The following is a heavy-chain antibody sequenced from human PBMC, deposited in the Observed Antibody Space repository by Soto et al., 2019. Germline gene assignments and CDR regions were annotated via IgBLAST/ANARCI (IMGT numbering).Heavy chain of an antibody. V-gene: IGHV1-8*01. CDR2: MNPNSGNT. CDR3: ASKFGCRCGSCYSMFMPGFDP. CDR1: GYTFTSYD. J-gene: IGHJ5*02. Sequence: ASVKVSCKASGYTFTSYDINWVRQATGQGLEWMGWMNPNSGNTGYAQKFQGRVTMTRNTSISTAYMELSSLRSEDTAVYYCASKFGCRCGSCYSMFMPGFDPWGQGTLVT. D-gene: IGHD2-15*01.